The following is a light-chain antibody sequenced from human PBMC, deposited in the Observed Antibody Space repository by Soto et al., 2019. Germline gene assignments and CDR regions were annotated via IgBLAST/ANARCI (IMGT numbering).Light chain of an antibody. CDR2: EVN. CDR1: TTDVGGYNY. CDR3: QSYDSSLSGSV. V-gene: IGLV2-14*01. J-gene: IGLJ2*01. Sequence: QSVLTQPASVSGSPGQSITISCTGTTTDVGGYNYVSWYQHHPGKAPKLMISEVNKRPSGVSDRFSGSKSGNTASLTISGLQAEDEGDYYCQSYDSSLSGSVFGGGTKLTVL.